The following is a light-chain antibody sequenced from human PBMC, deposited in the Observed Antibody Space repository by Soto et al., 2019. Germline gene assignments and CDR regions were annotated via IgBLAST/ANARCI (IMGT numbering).Light chain of an antibody. CDR1: SSNIGAGYD. J-gene: IGLJ1*01. V-gene: IGLV1-40*01. Sequence: QSVLTQPPSVSGAPGQSVTISCTGSSSNIGAGYDVHWYQQLPGTAPKLLIYGNSNRPSGVPDRFSGSKSGTSGSLAITGLQAEDEADYYCAAWDDSLNALFGTGTKVTVL. CDR2: GNS. CDR3: AAWDDSLNAL.